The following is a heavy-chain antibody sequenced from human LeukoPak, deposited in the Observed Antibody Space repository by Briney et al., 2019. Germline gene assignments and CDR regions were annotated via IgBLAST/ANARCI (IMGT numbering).Heavy chain of an antibody. V-gene: IGHV4-31*03. D-gene: IGHD3-22*01. J-gene: IGHJ5*02. Sequence: PSQTLSLTCTVSGGSISSGGHYWSWIRQHPGKGLEWIGYIYYSGSTYYNPSLKSRVTISVDTSKNQFSLKLSSVTAADTAVYYCARAPYYDSSGYYGWWFDPWGQGTLVTVSS. CDR2: IYYSGST. CDR3: ARAPYYDSSGYYGWWFDP. CDR1: GGSISSGGHY.